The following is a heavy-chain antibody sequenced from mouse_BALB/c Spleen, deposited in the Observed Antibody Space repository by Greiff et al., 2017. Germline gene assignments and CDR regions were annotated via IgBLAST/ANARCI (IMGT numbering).Heavy chain of an antibody. CDR1: GYTFTSYW. CDR2: INPSNGRT. CDR3: ARGKFYDYYDMDY. V-gene: IGHV1S81*02. D-gene: IGHD2-3*01. J-gene: IGHJ4*01. Sequence: VQLQQPGAELVKPGASVKLSCKASGYTFTSYWMHWVKQRPGQGLEWIGEINPSNGRTNYNEKFKSKATLTVDKSSSTAYMQLSSLTSEDSAVYYCARGKFYDYYDMDYWGQGTSVTVSS.